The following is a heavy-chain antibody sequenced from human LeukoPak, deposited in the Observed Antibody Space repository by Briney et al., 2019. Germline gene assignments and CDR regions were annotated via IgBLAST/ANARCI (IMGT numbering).Heavy chain of an antibody. CDR3: VKDLNSWNYFRMDDAFDI. Sequence: SLRLSCTASGFTFDDYAMHWVRQAPGQGLEWVAVISSNSGSRGYADSVKGRFTISRDNAKNSLYLQMNSLRAEGTALYYCVKDLNSWNYFRMDDAFDIWRQGTMVSVSS. D-gene: IGHD1-26*01. V-gene: IGHV3-9*01. CDR2: ISSNSGSR. CDR1: GFTFDDYA. J-gene: IGHJ3*02.